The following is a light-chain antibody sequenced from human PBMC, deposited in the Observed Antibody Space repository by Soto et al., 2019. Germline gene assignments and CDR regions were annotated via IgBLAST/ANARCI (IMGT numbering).Light chain of an antibody. Sequence: QSVLTQPASVSGSLGQSITISCTGTSSDVGGYNYVSWYQHHPGKAPKLIIYRVYSRPSGVSNRFSGSKFGNTASLRISGLQADDEADYYCSSYTRTTTFVVFGGGTKLTVL. CDR2: RVY. J-gene: IGLJ3*02. CDR3: SSYTRTTTFVV. V-gene: IGLV2-14*01. CDR1: SSDVGGYNY.